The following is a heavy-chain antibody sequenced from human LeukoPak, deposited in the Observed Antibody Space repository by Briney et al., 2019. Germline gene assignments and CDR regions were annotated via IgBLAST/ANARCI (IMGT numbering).Heavy chain of an antibody. V-gene: IGHV4-39*07. Sequence: SETLSLTCTVSGGSISSSSYYWGWIRQPPGKGLEWIGSIYYSGSTYYNPSLKSRVTISVDTSKNQFSLKLSSVTAADTAVYYCARARIVGASGPRADTFDYWGQGTLVTVSS. D-gene: IGHD1-26*01. J-gene: IGHJ4*02. CDR2: IYYSGST. CDR1: GGSISSSSYY. CDR3: ARARIVGASGPRADTFDY.